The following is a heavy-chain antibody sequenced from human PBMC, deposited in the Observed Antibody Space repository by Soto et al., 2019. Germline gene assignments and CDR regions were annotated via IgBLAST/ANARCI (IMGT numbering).Heavy chain of an antibody. CDR1: GFTFSSYA. CDR2: ITGSGGTT. D-gene: IGHD6-19*01. V-gene: IGHV3-23*01. J-gene: IGHJ4*02. CDR3: AKDLVAVAGTDY. Sequence: GGSLRLSCAASGFTFSSYAMSWVRQAPGKGLEWVSSITGSGGTTYYADSVKGRLTISRDNSKNTLYLQMNSLRAEDTAVYYCAKDLVAVAGTDYWGQGTLVTVSS.